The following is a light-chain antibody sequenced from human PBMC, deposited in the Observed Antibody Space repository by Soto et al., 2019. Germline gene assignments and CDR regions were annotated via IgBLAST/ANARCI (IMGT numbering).Light chain of an antibody. V-gene: IGKV1-39*01. CDR2: AAS. CDR1: QTISSY. J-gene: IGKJ2*01. CDR3: QQTYSTPPT. Sequence: DIQMTQSPSSLSASVGDRVTITCRASQTISSYLNWYQQKPGKAPKLLIYAASSFQSGVPSRFSGSGSGTDFTLTISSLQPEDFATYYCQQTYSTPPTFGQGTELEIK.